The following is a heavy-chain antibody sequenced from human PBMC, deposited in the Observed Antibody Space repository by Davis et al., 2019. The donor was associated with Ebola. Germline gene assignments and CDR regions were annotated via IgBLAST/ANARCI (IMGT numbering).Heavy chain of an antibody. CDR1: GYTFTSYD. D-gene: IGHD2-21*02. V-gene: IGHV1-8*01. J-gene: IGHJ4*02. CDR3: ARESEPYCGGDCYFHY. CDR2: MNPNSGNT. Sequence: ASVKVSCKASGYTFTSYDINWVRQATGQGLEWMGWMNPNSGNTGYAQKFQGRVTMTRNTSISTAYMELSSLRSEDTAVYYCARESEPYCGGDCYFHYWGQGTLVTVSS.